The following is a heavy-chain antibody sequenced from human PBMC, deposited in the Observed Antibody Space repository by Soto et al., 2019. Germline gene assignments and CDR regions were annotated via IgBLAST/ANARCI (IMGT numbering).Heavy chain of an antibody. V-gene: IGHV1-69*13. CDR3: ARDSRYGDYVLDY. D-gene: IGHD4-17*01. CDR2: IIPIFGTA. Sequence: GASVKVSCKASGGTFSSYAISWVRQAPGQGLEWMGGIIPIFGTANYAQKFQGRVTITADESTSTAYMELSSLRSEDTAVYYCARDSRYGDYVLDYWGQGTLVTVSS. CDR1: GGTFSSYA. J-gene: IGHJ4*02.